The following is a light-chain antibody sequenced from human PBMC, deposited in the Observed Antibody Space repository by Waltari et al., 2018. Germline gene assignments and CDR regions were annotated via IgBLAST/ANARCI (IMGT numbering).Light chain of an antibody. J-gene: IGKJ2*01. CDR2: GAS. Sequence: EIVMTQSPATLSVSPGERATLSCRASQNVDSNLAWYQHKPGQAPRILIYGASTRATDIPARFSGSGSGTEFTLTISSLQSEDFAIYYCQQYNNWPPEDTFGRGTKLEI. CDR3: QQYNNWPPEDT. CDR1: QNVDSN. V-gene: IGKV3-15*01.